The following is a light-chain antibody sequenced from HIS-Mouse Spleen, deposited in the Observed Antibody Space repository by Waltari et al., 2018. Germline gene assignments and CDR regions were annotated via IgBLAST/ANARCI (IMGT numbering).Light chain of an antibody. CDR1: SSDVGSYNL. J-gene: IGLJ3*02. CDR3: CSYAGSSTWV. CDR2: EGS. V-gene: IGLV2-23*01. Sequence: QSALTQPASVSGSPGQSITISCTGTSSDVGSYNLVSWYQQHPGKAPKLMIYEGSKRPSGCSNRFSGSKSGNTASLTISGLQAEDEADYYCCSYAGSSTWVFGGGTNLTVL.